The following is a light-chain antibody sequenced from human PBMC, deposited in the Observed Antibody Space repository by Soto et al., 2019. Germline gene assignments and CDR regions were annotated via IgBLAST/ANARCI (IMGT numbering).Light chain of an antibody. Sequence: QPVLTQSPSASASLGASVKLTCTLSSGHSNYAIAWHQQQPEKGPRYLMKLNSDGSHSKGDGIPDRFSGSSSGAERYLTISSPQSEDEADYSCQTWGTGSWVFGGGTKLTVL. V-gene: IGLV4-69*01. CDR2: LNSDGSH. CDR3: QTWGTGSWV. CDR1: SGHSNYA. J-gene: IGLJ3*02.